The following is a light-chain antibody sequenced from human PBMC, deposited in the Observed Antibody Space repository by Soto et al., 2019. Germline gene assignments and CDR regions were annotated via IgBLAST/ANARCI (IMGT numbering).Light chain of an antibody. CDR3: SSYTSTSTIVV. J-gene: IGLJ2*01. Sequence: QSVLTQPASVSGSPGQSVTISCTGTSSDVGGYNFVSWYQLHPGKAPKLMIYDVTNRPSGVSNRFSGSKSGNTASLTISGLQAEDEADYYCSSYTSTSTIVVFGGGTKLTVL. CDR2: DVT. V-gene: IGLV2-14*01. CDR1: SSDVGGYNF.